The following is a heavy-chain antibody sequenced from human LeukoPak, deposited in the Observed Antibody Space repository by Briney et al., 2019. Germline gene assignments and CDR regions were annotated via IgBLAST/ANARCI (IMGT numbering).Heavy chain of an antibody. Sequence: GASVTVSCKASRYAFTSYYMHWVRQAPGQGLEWRGIINPSGGSTSYAQKFQGRVTMTRDTSTSTVYMELSSLRAEDTAVYYCARAVGANYYDSSGYFDYWGQGTLVTVSS. CDR3: ARAVGANYYDSSGYFDY. J-gene: IGHJ4*02. V-gene: IGHV1-46*01. CDR2: INPSGGST. CDR1: RYAFTSYY. D-gene: IGHD3-22*01.